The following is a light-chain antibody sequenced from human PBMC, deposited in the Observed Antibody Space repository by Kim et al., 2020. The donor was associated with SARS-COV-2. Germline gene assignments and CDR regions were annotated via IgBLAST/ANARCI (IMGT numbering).Light chain of an antibody. Sequence: FPGESATLSCRASQSISTSLAWYQQKPGQAPRLLIYGASTRATGIPARFSGSGSGTEFTLTISSLQSEDFAVYYCQQYSKWPPWTFGQGTKVDIK. CDR3: QQYSKWPPWT. CDR1: QSISTS. CDR2: GAS. V-gene: IGKV3-15*01. J-gene: IGKJ1*01.